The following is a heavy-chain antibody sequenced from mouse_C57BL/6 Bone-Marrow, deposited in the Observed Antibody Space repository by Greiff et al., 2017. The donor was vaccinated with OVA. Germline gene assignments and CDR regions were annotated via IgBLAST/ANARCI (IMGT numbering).Heavy chain of an antibody. CDR1: GYTFTDYE. CDR3: TGGYSNYYAMDY. Sequence: QVQLQQSGAELVRPGASVTLSCKASGYTFTDYEMHWVKQTPVHGLEWIGAIDPETGGTAYNQKFKGKAILTADKSSSTAYMELRNLTSEGSAVYYCTGGYSNYYAMDYWGQGTAVTVSS. J-gene: IGHJ4*01. V-gene: IGHV1-15*01. CDR2: IDPETGGT. D-gene: IGHD2-5*01.